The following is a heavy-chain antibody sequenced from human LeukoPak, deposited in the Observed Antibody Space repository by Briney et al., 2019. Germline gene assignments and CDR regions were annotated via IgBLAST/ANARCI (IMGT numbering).Heavy chain of an antibody. CDR2: IKQDRSEK. D-gene: IGHD2-2*01. Sequence: GGSLRLSCAASGFTFTNYWMSWVRQAPGKGLELVANIKQDRSEKYYVDSVKGRFTISRDNAKNSLYLQMNSLRAEDTAVYYCARVATPRYCSTTSCYWKGRFDPWGQGTLVTVSS. CDR1: GFTFTNYW. CDR3: ARVATPRYCSTTSCYWKGRFDP. V-gene: IGHV3-7*03. J-gene: IGHJ5*02.